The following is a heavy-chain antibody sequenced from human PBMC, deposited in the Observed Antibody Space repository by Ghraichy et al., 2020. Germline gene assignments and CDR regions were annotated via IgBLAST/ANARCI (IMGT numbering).Heavy chain of an antibody. V-gene: IGHV3-23*01. Sequence: GGSLRLSCAASGFTFSSYAMSWVRQAPGKGLEWVSAISGSGGSTYYADSVKGRFTISRDNSMNTLYLQMNSLRAEDTAVYYCAKDQGPQGIVVVVAAIDYWGQGTLVTVSS. CDR1: GFTFSSYA. J-gene: IGHJ4*02. D-gene: IGHD2-15*01. CDR2: ISGSGGST. CDR3: AKDQGPQGIVVVVAAIDY.